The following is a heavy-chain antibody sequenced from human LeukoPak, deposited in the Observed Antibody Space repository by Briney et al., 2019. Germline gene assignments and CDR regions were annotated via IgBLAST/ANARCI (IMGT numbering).Heavy chain of an antibody. V-gene: IGHV4-34*01. D-gene: IGHD6-19*01. CDR2: IYYSGST. J-gene: IGHJ4*02. CDR3: ARRISGWYTII. Sequence: PSETLSLTCAVYGGSFSGYYWSWIRQPPGKGLEWIGSIYYSGSTYYNPSLKSRVTISVDTSKNQFSLKLSSVTAAGTAAYYCARRISGWYTIIWGQGTLVTVSS. CDR1: GGSFSGYY.